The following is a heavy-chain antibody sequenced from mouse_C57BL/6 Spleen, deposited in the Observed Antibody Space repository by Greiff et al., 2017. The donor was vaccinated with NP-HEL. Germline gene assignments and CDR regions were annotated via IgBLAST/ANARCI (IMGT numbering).Heavy chain of an antibody. V-gene: IGHV2-9-1*01. CDR1: GFSLTSYA. Sequence: VKLVESGPGLVAPSQSLSITCTVSGFSLTSYAIGWVRQPPGKGLEWLGVIWTGGGTNYNSALKSRLSISKDNSKSQVFLKMNSLQTDDTARYDWARRRGGNYDYAMDDWGQGTSVTVSS. CDR2: IWTGGGT. CDR3: ARRRGGNYDYAMDD. D-gene: IGHD2-1*01. J-gene: IGHJ4*01.